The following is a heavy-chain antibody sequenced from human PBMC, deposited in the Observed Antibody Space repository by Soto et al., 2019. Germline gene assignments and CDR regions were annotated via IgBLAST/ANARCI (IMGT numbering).Heavy chain of an antibody. J-gene: IGHJ6*02. CDR3: AKGVWSVYRGFDYSSYAIDV. Sequence: GGSLRLSCAASGFTFSSYGMHWVRQAPGKGLEWVAVISYDGSNKYYADSVKGRFTISRNNSKNTLYLQMNSLRAEDTAVYYCAKGVWSVYRGFDYSSYAIDVWCQATTVTVSS. V-gene: IGHV3-30*18. CDR2: ISYDGSNK. CDR1: GFTFSSYG. D-gene: IGHD3-3*01.